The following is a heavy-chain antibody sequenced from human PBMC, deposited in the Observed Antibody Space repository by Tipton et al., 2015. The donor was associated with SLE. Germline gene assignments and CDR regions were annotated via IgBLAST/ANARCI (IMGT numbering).Heavy chain of an antibody. Sequence: TLSLTCTVSGGSISSSSYYWGWIRQPPGKGLEWIGSIYYSGSTYYNPSLKSRVTISVDTSKNQFSLKQSSVTAADTAVYYCARDREYGGTFDYWGQGALVTVSS. J-gene: IGHJ4*02. CDR1: GGSISSSSYY. D-gene: IGHD4-23*01. CDR2: IYYSGST. V-gene: IGHV4-39*07. CDR3: ARDREYGGTFDY.